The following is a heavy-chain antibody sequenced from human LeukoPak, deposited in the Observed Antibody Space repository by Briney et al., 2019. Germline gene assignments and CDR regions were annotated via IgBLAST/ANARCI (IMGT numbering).Heavy chain of an antibody. CDR2: IYTSGST. V-gene: IGHV4-4*07. D-gene: IGHD4-17*01. CDR1: GGSISSYY. J-gene: IGHJ4*02. Sequence: PSETLSLTCTVSGGSISSYYWSWIRQPAGKGLEWIGRIYTSGSTNYNPSLKSRVTISVDTSKNQFSLKLTSVTAADTAVYYCARGVATVTPRYFDYWDQGALVTVST. CDR3: ARGVATVTPRYFDY.